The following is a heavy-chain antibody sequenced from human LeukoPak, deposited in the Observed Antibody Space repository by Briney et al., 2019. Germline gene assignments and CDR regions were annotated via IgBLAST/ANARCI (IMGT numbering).Heavy chain of an antibody. CDR3: AKDRGYGDYVGDY. CDR1: GFTFSSYA. V-gene: IGHV3-23*01. Sequence: GGSLRLSCTASGFTFSSYAMSWVRQAPGKGLEWVSAISGSGGTTYYADSVKGRFTISRDNSKNTLYLQMNSLRAEDTAVYYCAKDRGYGDYVGDYWGQGTLVTVSS. D-gene: IGHD4-17*01. J-gene: IGHJ4*02. CDR2: ISGSGGTT.